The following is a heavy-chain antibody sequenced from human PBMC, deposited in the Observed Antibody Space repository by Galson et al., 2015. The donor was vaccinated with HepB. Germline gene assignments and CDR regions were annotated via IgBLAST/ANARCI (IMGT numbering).Heavy chain of an antibody. CDR3: ARGVGYSTIPARNYYYYSLDV. CDR2: IIPVFGTP. V-gene: IGHV1-69*13. CDR1: GDIFSSYA. D-gene: IGHD6-6*01. J-gene: IGHJ6*03. Sequence: SVKVSCKASGDIFSSYAFSWVRQAPGQGLEWMGGIIPVFGTPNYAQKFQGRVTITADESTSTAYMELSSLRSEDTAVYYCARGVGYSTIPARNYYYYSLDVWGRGTTVAVSS.